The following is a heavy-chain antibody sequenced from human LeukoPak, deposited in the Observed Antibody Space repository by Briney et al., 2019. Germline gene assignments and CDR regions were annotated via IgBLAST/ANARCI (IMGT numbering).Heavy chain of an antibody. J-gene: IGHJ4*02. CDR2: ISWNSGSI. D-gene: IGHD2-15*01. V-gene: IGHV3-9*01. Sequence: GGSLRLSCAASGFTFDDYAMHWVRQAPGKGLEWVLGISWNSGSIGYADSVKGRFTISRDNAKNSLYLQLNSLRAEDTALYYCALMPLLISPPAWGQGTLVTVSS. CDR1: GFTFDDYA. CDR3: ALMPLLISPPA.